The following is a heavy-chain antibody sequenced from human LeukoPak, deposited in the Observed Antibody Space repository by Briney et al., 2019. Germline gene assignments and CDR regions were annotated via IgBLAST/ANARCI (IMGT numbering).Heavy chain of an antibody. CDR3: VSTSGY. Sequence: SETLSLTCAVSGYSISSGYYWGWIRQPPGKGLEWIGEINQSGSKYNPALESRVKISLDMSRNQYFLRLTSVTAADTALYYCVSTSGYWGRGTLVTVSS. V-gene: IGHV4-38-2*01. CDR1: GYSISSGYY. CDR2: INQSGS. J-gene: IGHJ4*02. D-gene: IGHD2-15*01.